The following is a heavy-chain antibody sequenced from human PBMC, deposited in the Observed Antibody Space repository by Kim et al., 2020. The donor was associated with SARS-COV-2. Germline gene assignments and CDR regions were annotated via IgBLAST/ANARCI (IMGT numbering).Heavy chain of an antibody. CDR2: IYYSGST. Sequence: SETLSLTCTVSGGSISSGGYYWSWIRQHPGKGLEWIGYIYYSGSTYYNPSLKSRVTISVDTSKNQFSLKLSSVTAADTAVYYCARGKGAYYYDSSGYYVQPKNLDDYYYFDYWGQGTLVTVSS. CDR3: ARGKGAYYYDSSGYYVQPKNLDDYYYFDY. CDR1: GGSISSGGYY. D-gene: IGHD3-22*01. V-gene: IGHV4-31*03. J-gene: IGHJ4*02.